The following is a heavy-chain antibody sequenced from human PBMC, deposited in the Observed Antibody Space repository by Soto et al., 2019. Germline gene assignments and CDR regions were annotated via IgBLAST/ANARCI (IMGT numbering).Heavy chain of an antibody. CDR2: INSDGSST. V-gene: IGHV3-74*01. CDR1: GFTFSSYW. Sequence: PGGSLRLSCAASGFTFSSYWMHWVRQAPGKGLVWVSRINSDGSSTSYADSVKGRFTIPRDNAKNTLYLQMNSLRAEDTAVYYCARAAIPAAAGFHYYYYYMDVWGKGTTVTVSS. D-gene: IGHD2-2*01. CDR3: ARAAIPAAAGFHYYYYYMDV. J-gene: IGHJ6*03.